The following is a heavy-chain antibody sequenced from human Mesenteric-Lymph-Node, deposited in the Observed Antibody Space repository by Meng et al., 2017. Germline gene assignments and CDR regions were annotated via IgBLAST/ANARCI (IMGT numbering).Heavy chain of an antibody. J-gene: IGHJ5*02. V-gene: IGHV3-11*04. D-gene: IGHD3-10*01. CDR3: ARRGVTYCSPTSCFPTWFDP. CDR1: GFTFSDYF. Sequence: GESLKISCAAPGFTFSDYFMTWIRQAPGKGLEWISYINGNGTTIHYADSVKGRFTISRDNAKKSLFLQMNSLRAEDTAVYYCARRGVTYCSPTSCFPTWFDPWGQGTLVTVSS. CDR2: INGNGTTI.